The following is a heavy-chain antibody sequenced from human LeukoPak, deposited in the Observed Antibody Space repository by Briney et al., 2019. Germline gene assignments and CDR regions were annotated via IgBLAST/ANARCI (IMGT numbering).Heavy chain of an antibody. V-gene: IGHV1-69*13. Sequence: VKVSCKASGGTFSSYAISWVRQAPGQGLEWMGGIIPIFGTANYAQKFQGRVTITADESTSTAYMELSSLRSEDTAVYYCLYCSGGSCYDRAPLFDYWGQGTLVTVSS. CDR2: IIPIFGTA. D-gene: IGHD2-15*01. CDR3: LYCSGGSCYDRAPLFDY. J-gene: IGHJ4*02. CDR1: GGTFSSYA.